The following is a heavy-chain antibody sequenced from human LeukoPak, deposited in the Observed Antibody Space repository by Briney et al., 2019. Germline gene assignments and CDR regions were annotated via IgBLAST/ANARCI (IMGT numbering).Heavy chain of an antibody. Sequence: PGGSLRLSCAASGFTLRSYGMHWVRQAPGEGLEWVAVIWHDGSVLDYSESVKGRFTVSRENRKNTLYLQMDSLRVEDTAVYYCARDRGQDDPIDIWGQGTLVTVSS. CDR3: ARDRGQDDPIDI. J-gene: IGHJ4*02. CDR2: IWHDGSVL. V-gene: IGHV3-33*01. D-gene: IGHD3-10*01. CDR1: GFTLRSYG.